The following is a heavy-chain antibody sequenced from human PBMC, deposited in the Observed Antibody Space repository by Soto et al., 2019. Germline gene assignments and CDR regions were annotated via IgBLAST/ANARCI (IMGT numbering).Heavy chain of an antibody. CDR1: GFTFDDYA. D-gene: IGHD3-22*01. Sequence: GGSLRLSCEASGFTFDDYAMHWFRQVPGKGLEWVSLISWDGDNTFYADSVKGRFTISRDNSKNTLYLQMNSLRAEDTAVYYCARDDFDDSSGYYSHGHLGYWGQGTLVTVSS. CDR3: ARDDFDDSSGYYSHGHLGY. J-gene: IGHJ4*02. V-gene: IGHV3-43D*04. CDR2: ISWDGDNT.